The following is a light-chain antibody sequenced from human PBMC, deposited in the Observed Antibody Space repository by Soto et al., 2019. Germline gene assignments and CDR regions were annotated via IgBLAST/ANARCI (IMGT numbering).Light chain of an antibody. CDR1: QGISSA. CDR2: DAS. V-gene: IGKV1-13*02. CDR3: QQFNSYPAMYT. Sequence: AIQLTQSPSSLSASVGDRVTITCRASQGISSALAWYQQKPGKAPKLLIYDASSLESGVPSRFSGSGSGTEFTLTISSLQPEDFASYYCQQFNSYPAMYTFGQGTKLEIK. J-gene: IGKJ2*01.